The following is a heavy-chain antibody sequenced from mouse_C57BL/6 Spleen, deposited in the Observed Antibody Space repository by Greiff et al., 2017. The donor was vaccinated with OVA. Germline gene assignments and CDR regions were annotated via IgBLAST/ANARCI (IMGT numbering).Heavy chain of an antibody. D-gene: IGHD2-5*01. CDR1: GYTFTSYG. CDR2: IYPRSGTT. CDR3: ARSSSSNCDAMDY. Sequence: LVESGAELARPGASVKLSCKASGYTFTSYGISWVKQRTGQGLEWIGEIYPRSGTTYYNEKFKGKATLTADTSSSTAYMELRILPSEDSAVYFCARSSSSNCDAMDYWGQGTSVTVSS. J-gene: IGHJ4*01. V-gene: IGHV1-81*01.